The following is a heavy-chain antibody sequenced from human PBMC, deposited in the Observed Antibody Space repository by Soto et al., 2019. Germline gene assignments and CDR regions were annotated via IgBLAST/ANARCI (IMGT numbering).Heavy chain of an antibody. CDR2: ISAYNDHT. Sequence: ASVKVSCKASGYIMTTYGVSWVRQAPGQGLEWVGWISAYNDHTNYAQKFQGRVTMTTDTSTSTAYMELRSLRSDDTAVYYCARGTYFEYWGQGTLVTVSS. CDR3: ARGTYFEY. D-gene: IGHD1-1*01. J-gene: IGHJ4*02. CDR1: GYIMTTYG. V-gene: IGHV1-18*01.